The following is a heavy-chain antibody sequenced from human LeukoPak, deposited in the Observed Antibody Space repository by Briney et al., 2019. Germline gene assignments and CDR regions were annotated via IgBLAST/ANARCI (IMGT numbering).Heavy chain of an antibody. CDR1: GHTFTSYY. D-gene: IGHD1-26*01. Sequence: ASVKVSCKASGHTFTSYYMHWVRQAPGQQLEWMGIINPSGGSTSYAQKFQGRVTMTRDTSTSTAYMELRNLRSDDTAVYYCARAGGSYRNFDYWGQGTLVTVSS. CDR3: ARAGGSYRNFDY. V-gene: IGHV1-46*01. J-gene: IGHJ4*02. CDR2: INPSGGST.